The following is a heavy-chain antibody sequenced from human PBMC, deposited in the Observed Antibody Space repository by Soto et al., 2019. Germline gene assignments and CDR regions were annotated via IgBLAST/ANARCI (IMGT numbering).Heavy chain of an antibody. D-gene: IGHD4-17*01. CDR1: GGSISSSSYY. CDR3: ARQGNTVTTEYYFDY. Sequence: SETLSLTCTVSGGSISSSSYYWGWIRQPPGKGLEWIGSIYYSGSTHYNPSLKSRVTISVDTSKNQFSLKLSSVTAADTAVYYCARQGNTVTTEYYFDYWGQGTLVTVSS. J-gene: IGHJ4*02. V-gene: IGHV4-39*01. CDR2: IYYSGST.